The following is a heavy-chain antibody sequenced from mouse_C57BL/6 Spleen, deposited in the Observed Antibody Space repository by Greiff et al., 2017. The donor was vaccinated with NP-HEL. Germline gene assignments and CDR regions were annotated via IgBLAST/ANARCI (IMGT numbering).Heavy chain of an antibody. J-gene: IGHJ4*01. CDR3: ARFNYYGSRDAMDY. CDR2: INPNNGGT. Sequence: VQLQQSGPELVKPGASVKIPCKASGYTFTDYNMDWVKQSHGKSLEWIGDINPNNGGTIYNQKFKGKATLTVDKSSSTAYMELRSLTSEDTAVYYCARFNYYGSRDAMDYWGQGTSVTVSS. V-gene: IGHV1-18*01. CDR1: GYTFTDYN. D-gene: IGHD1-1*01.